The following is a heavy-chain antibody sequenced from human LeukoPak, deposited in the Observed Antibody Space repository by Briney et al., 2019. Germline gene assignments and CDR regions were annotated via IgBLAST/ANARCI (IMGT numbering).Heavy chain of an antibody. Sequence: GGSLRLSCAASGFTFDDYGMSWVRHAPGKGLEWVSGINWNGGSTGYADSVKGRFTISRDNAKNSLYLQMNSLRAEDTALYYCASLDYFDSSDYGDYWGQGTLVTVSS. CDR2: INWNGGST. CDR1: GFTFDDYG. V-gene: IGHV3-20*04. D-gene: IGHD3-22*01. CDR3: ASLDYFDSSDYGDY. J-gene: IGHJ4*02.